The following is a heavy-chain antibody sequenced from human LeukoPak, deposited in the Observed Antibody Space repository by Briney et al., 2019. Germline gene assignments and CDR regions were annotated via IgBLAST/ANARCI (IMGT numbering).Heavy chain of an antibody. CDR3: AREGWGGFTDKNYYYYMDV. D-gene: IGHD5-12*01. Sequence: SVKVSCKASGGTFRSYAISWVRQAPGQGLEWMGGIIPIFGTANYAQKFQGRVTITADESTSTAHMELSSLRSEDTAVYYCAREGWGGFTDKNYYYYMDVWGKGTTVTVSS. CDR1: GGTFRSYA. J-gene: IGHJ6*03. V-gene: IGHV1-69*13. CDR2: IIPIFGTA.